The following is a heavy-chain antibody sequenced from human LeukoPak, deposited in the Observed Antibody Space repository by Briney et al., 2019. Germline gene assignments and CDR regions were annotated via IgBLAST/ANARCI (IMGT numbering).Heavy chain of an antibody. D-gene: IGHD3-22*01. J-gene: IGHJ4*02. CDR1: GYTFTSYD. V-gene: IGHV1-8*01. CDR3: ARGYYDSSAHYFDY. Sequence: ASVKVSCKASGYTFTSYDINWVRQATGQGLEWMGWMNPYSVNTVYAQKFQGRVTMTRNTSISTAYMDLSSLRSEDTAVYYCARGYYDSSAHYFDYWGQGTLVTVSS. CDR2: MNPYSVNT.